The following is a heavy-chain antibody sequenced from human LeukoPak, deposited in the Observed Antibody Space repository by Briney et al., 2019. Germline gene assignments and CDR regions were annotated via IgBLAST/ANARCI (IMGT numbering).Heavy chain of an antibody. CDR2: ISWNSGSI. Sequence: GRSLRLSCAASGFTFDDYAMHWVRQAPGKGLEWVSGISWNSGSIGYADSVKDRFTISRDNAKNSLYLQMNSLRAEDTALYYCAKDKGYSSSWNAFDIWGQGTMVTVSS. V-gene: IGHV3-9*01. CDR1: GFTFDDYA. CDR3: AKDKGYSSSWNAFDI. D-gene: IGHD6-13*01. J-gene: IGHJ3*02.